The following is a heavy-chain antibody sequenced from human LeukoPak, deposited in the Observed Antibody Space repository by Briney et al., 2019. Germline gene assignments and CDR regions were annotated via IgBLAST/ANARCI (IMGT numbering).Heavy chain of an antibody. Sequence: HPGGALRVSFATPGFTFCSILVSWVRQGPGKGAEWVANIKHDGSETNYVDSVKGRFTISRDNAKNSLHLQMNSLRVEDTAVYYCAKNGGPHGMDVWGQGTTVTVSS. CDR3: AKNGGPHGMDV. CDR1: GFTFCSIL. J-gene: IGHJ6*02. D-gene: IGHD3-16*01. CDR2: IKHDGSET. V-gene: IGHV3-7*02.